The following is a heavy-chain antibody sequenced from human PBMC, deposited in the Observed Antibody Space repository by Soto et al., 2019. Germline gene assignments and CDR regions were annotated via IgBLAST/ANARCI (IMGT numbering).Heavy chain of an antibody. Sequence: QVQLVQSGAEVKKPGASVKVSCKASGYTFTSYYMHWVRQAPGQGLEWMGIINPSGGSTSYAQKFQGRVTLTRDPSTSTVSMELGGLGSEETAVYYCGRGGGYYDSSGYYYVGDAFDIWGQGTMVTVSS. CDR1: GYTFTSYY. CDR3: GRGGGYYDSSGYYYVGDAFDI. V-gene: IGHV1-46*01. CDR2: INPSGGST. J-gene: IGHJ3*02. D-gene: IGHD3-22*01.